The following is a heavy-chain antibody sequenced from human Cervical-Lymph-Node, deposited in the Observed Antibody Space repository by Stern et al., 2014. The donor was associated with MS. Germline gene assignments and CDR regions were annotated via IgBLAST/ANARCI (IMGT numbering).Heavy chain of an antibody. CDR2: VWNDGSKE. D-gene: IGHD2/OR15-2a*01. CDR3: ATSTASDAFDI. V-gene: IGHV3-33*01. Sequence: QVQLVQSAGGVVQPGRSLRLSCVASGLTFSTSVMRWVRQAPGQGLEWVAVVWNDGSKEHFTESVKGRFSTSRDTAKNTLHLQMSSLRAEDTAVYFCATSTASDAFDIWGQGTLVTVSS. CDR1: GLTFSTSV. J-gene: IGHJ3*02.